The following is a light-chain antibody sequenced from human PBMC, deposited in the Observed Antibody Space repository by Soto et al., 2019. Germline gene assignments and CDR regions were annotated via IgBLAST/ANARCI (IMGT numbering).Light chain of an antibody. CDR2: GAS. CDR1: QSVGNY. J-gene: IGKJ5*01. V-gene: IGKV3-20*01. Sequence: EIVMTQSPATLSVSLGERATLSCRASQSVGNYLSWYQQKPGQAPRLLIHGASSRATGIPDRISGSGSGTDFTLTISRLEPEDFAVYYCQQYGSSPITFGQGTRLEIK. CDR3: QQYGSSPIT.